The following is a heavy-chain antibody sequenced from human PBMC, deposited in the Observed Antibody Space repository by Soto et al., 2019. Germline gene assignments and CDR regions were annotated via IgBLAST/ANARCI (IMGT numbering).Heavy chain of an antibody. J-gene: IGHJ5*01. V-gene: IGHV4-31*03. CDR1: GGSVTSGGYY. CDR3: TRDRAPPVTHGYDS. CDR2: IYSSGDT. Sequence: QVQLQESGPGLVRPSQTLSLTCTVSGGSVTSGGYYWSWIRHCPGKGLEWIGYIYSSGDTNYNPSLNRRVAMSVDTSKNQFSLQLTSVTVADTAIYYCTRDRAPPVTHGYDSWGQGILVTVSS.